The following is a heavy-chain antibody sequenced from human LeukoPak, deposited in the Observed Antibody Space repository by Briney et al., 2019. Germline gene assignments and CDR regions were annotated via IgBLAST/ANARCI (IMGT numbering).Heavy chain of an antibody. CDR3: ARHVLEGLTIFGVVAY. V-gene: IGHV4-39*01. CDR1: GGSISSSSYY. D-gene: IGHD3-3*01. CDR2: IYYSGST. Sequence: SETLSLTCTVSGGSISSSSYYWGWIRQPPGKGLEWIGCIYYSGSTYYNPSLKSRVTISVDTSKNQFTLKLSSVTAADTAVYYCARHVLEGLTIFGVVAYWGQGTLVTVSS. J-gene: IGHJ4*02.